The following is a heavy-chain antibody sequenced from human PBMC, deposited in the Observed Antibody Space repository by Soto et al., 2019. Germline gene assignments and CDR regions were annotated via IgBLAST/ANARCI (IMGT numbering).Heavy chain of an antibody. CDR1: GGSISSSSYY. D-gene: IGHD6-13*01. J-gene: IGHJ4*02. CDR3: ARVVSYSSSWYRYYFDY. V-gene: IGHV4-39*07. CDR2: IYYSGST. Sequence: SETLSLTCTVSGGSISSSSYYWGWIRQPPGKGLEGIGSIYYSGSTYYNPSIKSRVTISVDTSKNQFSLKLSSVTAADTAVYYCARVVSYSSSWYRYYFDYWGQGTLVTVSS.